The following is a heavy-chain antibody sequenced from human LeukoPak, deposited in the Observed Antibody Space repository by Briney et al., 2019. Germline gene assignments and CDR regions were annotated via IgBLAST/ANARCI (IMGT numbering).Heavy chain of an antibody. D-gene: IGHD5-18*01. CDR3: ARDSRSYSYNLYYFDY. V-gene: IGHV4-59*12. CDR2: IYYSGST. CDR1: GGSISSYY. Sequence: PSETLSLTCTVSGGSISSYYWSWIRQPPGKGLEWIGYIYYSGSTNYNPSLKSRVTISVDTSKNQFSLKLSSVTAADTAVYYCARDSRSYSYNLYYFDYWGQGTLVTVSS. J-gene: IGHJ4*02.